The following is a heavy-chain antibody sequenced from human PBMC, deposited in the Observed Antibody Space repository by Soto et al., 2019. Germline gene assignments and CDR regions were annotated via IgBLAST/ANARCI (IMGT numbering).Heavy chain of an antibody. CDR1: GFTFSDYY. Sequence: GGSLRLCSAASGFTFSDYYMSWIRQAAGKGLEWVSYISSSSSYTNYAESLKGRFTISRDNAKNSLYLQMNSLRAEDTAVYYCARDLEYSSGSPTGYWGQGTLVTVSS. J-gene: IGHJ4*02. CDR3: ARDLEYSSGSPTGY. D-gene: IGHD6-19*01. CDR2: ISSSSSYT. V-gene: IGHV3-11*06.